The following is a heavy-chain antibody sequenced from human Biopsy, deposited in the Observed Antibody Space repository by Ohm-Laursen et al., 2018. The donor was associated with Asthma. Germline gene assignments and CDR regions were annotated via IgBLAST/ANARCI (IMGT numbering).Heavy chain of an antibody. CDR3: ARHDHRWDTYADF. D-gene: IGHD2-2*01. CDR2: MYYGETT. V-gene: IGHV4-39*01. Sequence: GTLSLTCTVSGASITSSAYYWGWIRQPPGKGLEWIGSMYYGETTYYSPPLKSQVTISVDTSKNQFSLILSFVTAADTAVYYCARHDHRWDTYADFWGQGTLVTVSS. CDR1: GASITSSAYY. J-gene: IGHJ4*02.